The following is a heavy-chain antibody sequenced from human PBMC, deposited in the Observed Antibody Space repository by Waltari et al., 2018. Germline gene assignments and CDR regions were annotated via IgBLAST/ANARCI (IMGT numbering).Heavy chain of an antibody. Sequence: EVQLVESGGGLVQPGGSLRLSCAASGFTFSSYSMNWVRQAPGKGLEWVSYISSSSSTKYYAESVKGRCTISRDNAKNSLYLQMNSLRAEDTAVYYCARVVGATQLDYWGQGTLVTVSS. J-gene: IGHJ4*02. D-gene: IGHD1-26*01. CDR3: ARVVGATQLDY. CDR1: GFTFSSYS. V-gene: IGHV3-48*04. CDR2: ISSSSSTK.